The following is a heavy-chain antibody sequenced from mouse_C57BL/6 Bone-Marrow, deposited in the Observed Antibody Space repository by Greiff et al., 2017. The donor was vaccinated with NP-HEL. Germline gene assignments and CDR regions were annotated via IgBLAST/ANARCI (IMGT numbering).Heavy chain of an antibody. D-gene: IGHD1-1*01. CDR1: GFSINSDCY. Sequence: VQLKESGPRLVRPSQTLSLTCTVTGFSINSDCYWIWIRQFPGNKLEYIGYTFYSGITYYNPSLESRTYITRDTSKNQFSLKLSSVTTEDTATYYCARASYYGSPYAMDYWGQGTSVTVSS. CDR2: TFYSGIT. CDR3: ARASYYGSPYAMDY. V-gene: IGHV3-3*01. J-gene: IGHJ4*01.